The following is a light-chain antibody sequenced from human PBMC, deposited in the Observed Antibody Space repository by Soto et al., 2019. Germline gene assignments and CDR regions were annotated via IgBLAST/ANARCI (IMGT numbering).Light chain of an antibody. CDR3: CSYAGSYTWV. V-gene: IGLV2-11*01. CDR1: SSDVGDYNY. Sequence: QSALTQPRSVSGSPGQSVTISCTGTSSDVGDYNYVSWYQQHPGKAPKLLIYAVNMRPSGVPDRFSGSKSGNMASLTISGLQAEDEADYSCCSYAGSYTWVFGGGTKVTVL. J-gene: IGLJ3*02. CDR2: AVN.